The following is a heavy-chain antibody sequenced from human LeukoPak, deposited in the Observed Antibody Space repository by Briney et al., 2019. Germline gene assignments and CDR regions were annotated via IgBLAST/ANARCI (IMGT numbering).Heavy chain of an antibody. CDR3: AAGYYYSSGSSYMDV. D-gene: IGHD3-10*01. CDR1: GFTFTSST. Sequence: GASVKVSCKASGFTFTSSTMQWVRQARGQRLEWIGWIVVGSGNTNYAQKFQERVTITRDMSTSTVYMEVSSLRSEDTAVYYCAAGYYYSSGSSYMDVWGKGTTVTISS. J-gene: IGHJ6*03. V-gene: IGHV1-58*02. CDR2: IVVGSGNT.